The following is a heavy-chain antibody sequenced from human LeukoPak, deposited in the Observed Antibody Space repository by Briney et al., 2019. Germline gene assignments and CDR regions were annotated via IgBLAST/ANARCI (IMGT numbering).Heavy chain of an antibody. Sequence: GGSLRLSCAASGFTFSSYAMSWVRQAPGKGLEWVSAISGSGGSTYYADSVKGRFTISRDNSKNTLYLQMNSLRAEDTAVYYCAEDSLLWFGELLLSGFDYWGQGTLVTVSS. CDR2: ISGSGGST. V-gene: IGHV3-23*01. D-gene: IGHD3-10*01. CDR1: GFTFSSYA. J-gene: IGHJ4*02. CDR3: AEDSLLWFGELLLSGFDY.